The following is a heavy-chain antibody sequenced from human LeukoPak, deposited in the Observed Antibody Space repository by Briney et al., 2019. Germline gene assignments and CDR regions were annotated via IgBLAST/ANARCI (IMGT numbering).Heavy chain of an antibody. D-gene: IGHD3-22*01. V-gene: IGHV4-38-2*02. Sequence: SETLSLTCTVSGYSISSGYYWGWIRHPPGKGLEWIGSIYHSGSTYYNPSLKSRFTISVDTSKNQFSLKLSSVPAADTAVYYCARSRKDLNYYDSSAEGYYFDYWGQGTLVTVSS. CDR2: IYHSGST. J-gene: IGHJ4*02. CDR1: GYSISSGYY. CDR3: ARSRKDLNYYDSSAEGYYFDY.